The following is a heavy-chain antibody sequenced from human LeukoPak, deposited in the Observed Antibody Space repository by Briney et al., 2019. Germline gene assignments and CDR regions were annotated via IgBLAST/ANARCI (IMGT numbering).Heavy chain of an antibody. Sequence: ASVKVSCKASGYTFTSYGISWVRQAPGQGLEWMGWISAYNGNTNYAQKLQGRVTMTTDTSTSTAYMELRSLRSDDTAVYYCARVRDYDILTGYHSPNWFDPWGQGTLVTVSS. V-gene: IGHV1-18*01. J-gene: IGHJ5*02. D-gene: IGHD3-9*01. CDR3: ARVRDYDILTGYHSPNWFDP. CDR2: ISAYNGNT. CDR1: GYTFTSYG.